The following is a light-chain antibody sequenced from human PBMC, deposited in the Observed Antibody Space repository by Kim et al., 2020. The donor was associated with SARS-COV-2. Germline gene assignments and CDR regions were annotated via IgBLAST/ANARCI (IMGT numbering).Light chain of an antibody. CDR3: LQHNSYPRT. CDR1: QDISIY. V-gene: IGKV1-17*03. J-gene: IGKJ1*01. CDR2: AAS. Sequence: DIQMTQSPSALSASVGDRVTITCRASQDISIYLAWFQQKPGQVPKRLIYAASSLQFGAPSRFSGSGSGTEFTLTISSLQPEDFATYYCLQHNSYPRTFGQGTKVEIK.